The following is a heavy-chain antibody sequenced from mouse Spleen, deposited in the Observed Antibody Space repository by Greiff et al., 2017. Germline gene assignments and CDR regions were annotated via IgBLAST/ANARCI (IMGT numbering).Heavy chain of an antibody. J-gene: IGHJ3*01. CDR3: ARNGYYDYDGFAY. D-gene: IGHD2-4*01. V-gene: IGHV1-66*01. CDR1: GYSFTSYY. CDR2: IYPGSGNT. Sequence: QVQLQQSGPELVKPGASVKISCKASGYSFTSYYIHWVKQRPGQGLEWIGWIYPGSGNTYYNEKFKGKAALTADKPSSTAYMELRSLTSEDSAVYFCARNGYYDYDGFAYWGQGTLVTVSA.